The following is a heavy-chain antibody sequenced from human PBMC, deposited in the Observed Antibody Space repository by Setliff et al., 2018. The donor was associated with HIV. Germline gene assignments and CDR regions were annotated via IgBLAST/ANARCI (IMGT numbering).Heavy chain of an antibody. CDR3: ARDNIIWSKDY. J-gene: IGHJ4*02. CDR2: MNPNSGNT. Sequence: ASVKVSCKTSGYTFTSHDINWVRQAAGQGLEWMGWMNPNSGNTGYAQKFQGRVTMTRDTSTSTAYMELSSLNADDTAVYYCARDNIIWSKDYWGQGTLVTVSS. CDR1: GYTFTSHD. V-gene: IGHV1-8*02. D-gene: IGHD1-20*01.